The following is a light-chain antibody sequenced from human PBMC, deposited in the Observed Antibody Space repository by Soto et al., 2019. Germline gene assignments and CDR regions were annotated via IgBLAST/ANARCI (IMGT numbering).Light chain of an antibody. CDR2: AAT. CDR3: QQSYSTPHT. V-gene: IGKV1-39*01. CDR1: QSISTY. J-gene: IGKJ1*01. Sequence: DIQMTQSPSSLSASIGDRVTITCRPSQSISTYLNWYQQKPGKAPRLLIYAATSLQSGVPSRFSGGGSGADFTLTASSLQPEDLATYYCQQSYSTPHTFGQGTKVEI.